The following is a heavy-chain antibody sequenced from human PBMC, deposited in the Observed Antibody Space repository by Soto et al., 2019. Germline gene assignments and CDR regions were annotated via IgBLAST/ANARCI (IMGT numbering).Heavy chain of an antibody. Sequence: PGGSLRLSCAASGFTFSSYGMHWVRQAPGKGLEWVAVIWYDGSNKYYADSVKGRFTISRDNSKNTLYLQMNSLRAEDTAVYYCAKDLSRCSGGSCYSNAFDIWGQGTMVTVSS. CDR3: AKDLSRCSGGSCYSNAFDI. J-gene: IGHJ3*02. CDR1: GFTFSSYG. CDR2: IWYDGSNK. D-gene: IGHD2-15*01. V-gene: IGHV3-33*06.